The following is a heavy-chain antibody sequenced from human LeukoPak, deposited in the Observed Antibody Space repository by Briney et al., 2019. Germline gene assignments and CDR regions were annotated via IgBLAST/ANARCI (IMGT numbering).Heavy chain of an antibody. CDR3: AKDRSVLRFLEWLLNDAFDI. J-gene: IGHJ3*02. V-gene: IGHV3-53*01. Sequence: GGSLRLSCAASGFTVSSNYMSWVRQAPGKRLEWVSVIYSGGSTYYADSVKGRFTISRDNSKDTLYLQMNSLRAEDTAVYYCAKDRSVLRFLEWLLNDAFDIWGQGTMVTVSS. CDR2: IYSGGST. D-gene: IGHD3-3*01. CDR1: GFTVSSNY.